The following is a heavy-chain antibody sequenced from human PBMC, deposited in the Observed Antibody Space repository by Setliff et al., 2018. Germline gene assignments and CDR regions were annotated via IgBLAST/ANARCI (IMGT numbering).Heavy chain of an antibody. CDR3: ARDRLGNSGWFDFDF. CDR2: ISGSGGST. D-gene: IGHD6-19*01. J-gene: IGHJ4*02. V-gene: IGHV3-23*01. Sequence: GGSLRLSCAASGFTFSSYAMSWVRQAPGKGLEWVSAISGSGGSTYYADSVKGRFTISRDNSKNTLSLQVNSLRAEDTAVYYCARDRLGNSGWFDFDFWGQGTLVTVSS. CDR1: GFTFSSYA.